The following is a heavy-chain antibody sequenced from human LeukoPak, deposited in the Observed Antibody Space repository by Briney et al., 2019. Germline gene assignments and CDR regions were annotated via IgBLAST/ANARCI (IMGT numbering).Heavy chain of an antibody. D-gene: IGHD2-21*02. V-gene: IGHV5-51*01. Sequence: GESLKISCKGSGYSFTSYWIGWVRQMPGKGLEWMGIIYPGDSDTRYSPSFQGQVTISADKSISTAYLQWSSLKASDTAIYYCARTCSGGCYSGDDYYYDMDVWGQGTTVTVSS. J-gene: IGHJ6*02. CDR1: GYSFTSYW. CDR2: IYPGDSDT. CDR3: ARTCSGGCYSGDDYYYDMDV.